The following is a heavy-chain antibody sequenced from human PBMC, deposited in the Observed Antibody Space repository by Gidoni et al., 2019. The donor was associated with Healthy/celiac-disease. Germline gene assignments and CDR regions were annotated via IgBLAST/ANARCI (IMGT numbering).Heavy chain of an antibody. CDR1: GFTFSCYY. CDR3: ARVGRDGYNFVDYFDY. V-gene: IGHV3-11*05. Sequence: QVQLVESGGGLVKPGGSLRLSCAASGFTFSCYYMSWIRQAPGKGLEWVSYISSSSSYTNNADSVKGRFTISRDNAKNSLYLQMNSLRAEDTAVYYCARVGRDGYNFVDYFDYWGQGTLVTVSS. D-gene: IGHD5-12*01. CDR2: ISSSSSYT. J-gene: IGHJ4*02.